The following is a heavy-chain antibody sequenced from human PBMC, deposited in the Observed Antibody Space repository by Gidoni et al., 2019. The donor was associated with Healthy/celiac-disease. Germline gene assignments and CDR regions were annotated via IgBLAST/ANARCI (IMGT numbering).Heavy chain of an antibody. V-gene: IGHV4-39*01. J-gene: IGHJ5*02. CDR1: GGYISSSSYY. D-gene: IGHD3-22*01. CDR3: ARHRGYYYDSSGYYDS. Sequence: QLQLQESGPGVVKPSETLSRTCTVSGGYISSSSYYWGWIRQPPGKGLEWIVSIYYSGSTSDIPSLKSRLTISVDTSKNHFSLKLSSVTAADTAVYYCARHRGYYYDSSGYYDSWGQGTLVTVSS. CDR2: IYYSGST.